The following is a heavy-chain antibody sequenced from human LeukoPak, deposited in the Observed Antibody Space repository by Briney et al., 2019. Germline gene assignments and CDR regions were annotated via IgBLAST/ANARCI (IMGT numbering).Heavy chain of an antibody. CDR3: ATEYGAYYYGIDV. V-gene: IGHV3-7*01. CDR2: IKQDRSET. J-gene: IGHJ6*02. Sequence: GGSLRLSCAASGFSLSSYWMSWVCQAPRKGQWWVANIKQDRSETHYVDSVTGLFTTSRDTPKNSLYLQMNSLRAEDTAVYYCATEYGAYYYGIDVRGQGTTVTVSS. D-gene: IGHD4-17*01. CDR1: GFSLSSYW.